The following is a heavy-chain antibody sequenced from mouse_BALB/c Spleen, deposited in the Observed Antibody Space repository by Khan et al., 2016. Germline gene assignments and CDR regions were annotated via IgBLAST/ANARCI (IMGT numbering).Heavy chain of an antibody. CDR3: ARSRDYYGSDY. CDR2: IYPGDGDT. CDR1: GYAFSSYW. V-gene: IGHV1-80*01. Sequence: QVQLQQSGAELVRPGSSVKISCKASGYAFSSYWMNWVKQRPGQGLEWIGQIYPGDGDTNYNGKFKGQATLTADKSSSTAYMQLSSLTSEESAVYYCARSRDYYGSDYWGQGTTLTVSS. D-gene: IGHD1-1*01. J-gene: IGHJ2*01.